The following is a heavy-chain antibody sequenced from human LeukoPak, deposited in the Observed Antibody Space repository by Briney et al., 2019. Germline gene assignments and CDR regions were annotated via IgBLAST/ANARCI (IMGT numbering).Heavy chain of an antibody. D-gene: IGHD6-19*01. CDR1: GLTFSSYA. CDR3: AKDRSGGGDYYFGMDV. J-gene: IGHJ6*02. CDR2: ISGSGGST. Sequence: GGSLRLSCAASGLTFSSYAMSWVRQAPGKGLEWVSSISGSGGSTYYADSVKGRFTISRDNSQNTLYLQMDSLRAEDTAVYYCAKDRSGGGDYYFGMDVWGPGTTVTVSS. V-gene: IGHV3-23*01.